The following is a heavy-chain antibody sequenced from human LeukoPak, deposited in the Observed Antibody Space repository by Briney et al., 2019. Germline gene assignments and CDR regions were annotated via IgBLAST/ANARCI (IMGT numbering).Heavy chain of an antibody. D-gene: IGHD3-3*01. CDR1: GGSFSGYY. Sequence: SETLSLTCAVYGGSFSGYYWSWIRQPPGKGLEWIGEINHSGSTNYNPSLKSRVTISVDTSKNQFSLKLSSVTAADTAVYYCASARSGYFGEVWGQGTLVTVSS. CDR2: INHSGST. CDR3: ASARSGYFGEV. J-gene: IGHJ4*02. V-gene: IGHV4-34*01.